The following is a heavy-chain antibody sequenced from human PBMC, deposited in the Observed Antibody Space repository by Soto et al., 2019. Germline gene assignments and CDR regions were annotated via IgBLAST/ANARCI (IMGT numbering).Heavy chain of an antibody. D-gene: IGHD6-13*01. CDR1: GYSFISSW. J-gene: IGHJ4*02. CDR3: ARMMAASGTAFDY. Sequence: PGESLKISCQASGYSFISSWIGWVRQRPGKGLEWMGIIYPGDSDTRYSPSFQGQVTISDDKSTSNAYLQWSSLKASDTATYYCARMMAASGTAFDYWGQGALVTVSS. CDR2: IYPGDSDT. V-gene: IGHV5-51*01.